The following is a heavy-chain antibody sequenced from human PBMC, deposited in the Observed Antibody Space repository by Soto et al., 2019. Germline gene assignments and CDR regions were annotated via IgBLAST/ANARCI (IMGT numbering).Heavy chain of an antibody. J-gene: IGHJ4*02. Sequence: SGPTLVNPTQTLTLTCTFSGSSLSTSGMCVSWIRQPPGKALEWLALIDWDDDKYYSTSLKTRLTISKDTSKNQVVLTMTNMDPVDTATYYCAHVYGGYDNFDYWGQGTLVTVSS. CDR2: IDWDDDK. CDR3: AHVYGGYDNFDY. CDR1: GSSLSTSGMC. V-gene: IGHV2-70*12. D-gene: IGHD5-12*01.